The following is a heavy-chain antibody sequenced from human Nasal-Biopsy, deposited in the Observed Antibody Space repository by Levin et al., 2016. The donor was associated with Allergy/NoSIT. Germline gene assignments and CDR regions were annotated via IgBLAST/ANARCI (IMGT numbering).Heavy chain of an antibody. J-gene: IGHJ5*02. CDR1: GYTFTDYA. D-gene: IGHD6-13*01. CDR2: ISTYNGYT. Sequence: ASVKVSCKTSGYTFTDYAISWVRQAPGQGLDWMGWISTYNGYTFYAQNLQDRVTLTTDTSTSTAYMDLRSLSSDDTAVYYCARDSLGTSSTSRGWFDPWGQGTLVTVSS. CDR3: ARDSLGTSSTSRGWFDP. V-gene: IGHV1-18*01.